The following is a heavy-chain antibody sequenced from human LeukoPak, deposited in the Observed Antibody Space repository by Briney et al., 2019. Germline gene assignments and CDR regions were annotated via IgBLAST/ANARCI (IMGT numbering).Heavy chain of an antibody. CDR3: ARCGYSDGWSCDH. D-gene: IGHD5-18*01. Sequence: GASMKVSCKASGYTFTSHSTHWGRQAPGQRLEWRGWINTGNGNTKYSQKFQGRVTVTRDTSASTAYMELRSLRSEDTAVYYCARCGYSDGWSCDHWGQGTLVTVSS. CDR1: GYTFTSHS. V-gene: IGHV1-3*04. CDR2: INTGNGNT. J-gene: IGHJ5*02.